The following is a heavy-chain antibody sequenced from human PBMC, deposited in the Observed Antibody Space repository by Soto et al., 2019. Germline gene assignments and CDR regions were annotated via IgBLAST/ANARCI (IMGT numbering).Heavy chain of an antibody. CDR2: FDPEDGET. CDR1: GYTLTELS. D-gene: IGHD6-6*01. V-gene: IGHV1-24*01. J-gene: IGHJ5*02. CDR3: AAITDDRSSSGWFDP. Sequence: ASVKVSCKVSGYTLTELSMHWVRQAPGKGLEWMGGFDPEDGETIYAQKFQGRVTMTEDTSTDTAYMELSSLRSEDTAVYYCAAITDDRSSSGWFDPWDQGNRVTV.